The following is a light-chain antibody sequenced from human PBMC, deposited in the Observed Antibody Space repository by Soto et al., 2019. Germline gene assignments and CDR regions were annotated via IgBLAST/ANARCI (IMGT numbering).Light chain of an antibody. CDR1: QTISSW. CDR3: QQYYSSPYT. V-gene: IGKV1-5*03. J-gene: IGKJ2*01. Sequence: DIQMTQSPSTLSGSVGDRVTITCRASQTISSWLAWYQQKPGKAPKLLIYKASTLKSGVPSRFSGSGSGTEFTLTISSLQPDDFATYYCQQYYSSPYTFGQGTKLEV. CDR2: KAS.